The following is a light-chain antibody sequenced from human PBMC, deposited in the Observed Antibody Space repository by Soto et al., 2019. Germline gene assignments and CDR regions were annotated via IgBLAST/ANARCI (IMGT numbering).Light chain of an antibody. CDR3: CSYAGTYSYA. CDR2: DVS. CDR1: SNVVGGYDY. J-gene: IGLJ1*01. Sequence: QSVLTQPRSVSGSPGQSVTISCTGTSNVVGGYDYVSWYQQHPGKAPKLIIYDVSKRPSGVPDRFSGSKSGNTASLTISGLQAEDEADYYCCSYAGTYSYAFGTGTKVTVL. V-gene: IGLV2-11*01.